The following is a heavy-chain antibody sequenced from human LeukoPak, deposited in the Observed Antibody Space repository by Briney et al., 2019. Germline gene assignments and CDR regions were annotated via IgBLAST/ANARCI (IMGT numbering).Heavy chain of an antibody. D-gene: IGHD3-22*01. J-gene: IGHJ4*02. CDR1: EFIFNNFA. CDR3: AKGKKLYDSNDYYFLEPLDY. CDR2: ISGSGRTT. V-gene: IGHV3-23*01. Sequence: AGGSLRLSCAASEFIFNNFAMTWVRQAPGKGLEWVSSISGSGRTTYYADSVKGRFTISRDNSKNTLFLQMSSLRADDTAIYYCAKGKKLYDSNDYYFLEPLDYWGQETLVTVSS.